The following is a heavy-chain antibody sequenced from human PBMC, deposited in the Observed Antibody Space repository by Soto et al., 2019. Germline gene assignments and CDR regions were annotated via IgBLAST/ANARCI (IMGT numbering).Heavy chain of an antibody. CDR3: ASETYYDFWSGYFQPA. Sequence: GGSLRLSCAASGFTFSSYWMSWVRQAPGKGLEWVANIKQDGSEKYYVDSVKGRFTISRDNAKNSLYLQMNSLRAEDTAVYYCASETYYDFWSGYFQPAWGQGTLVTVSS. D-gene: IGHD3-3*01. J-gene: IGHJ4*02. V-gene: IGHV3-7*01. CDR2: IKQDGSEK. CDR1: GFTFSSYW.